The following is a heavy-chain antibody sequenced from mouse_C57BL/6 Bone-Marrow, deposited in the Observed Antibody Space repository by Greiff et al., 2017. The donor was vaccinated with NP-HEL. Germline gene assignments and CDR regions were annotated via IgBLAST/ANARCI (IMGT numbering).Heavy chain of an antibody. J-gene: IGHJ2*01. V-gene: IGHV1-26*01. CDR3: ARSLIYYDYD. CDR2: INPNNGGT. D-gene: IGHD2-4*01. Sequence: EVQLQQSGPELVKPGASVKISCKASGYTFTDYYMNWVKQSHGKSLEWIGDINPNNGGTSYNQKFKGKATLTVDKSSSTAYMELRSLTSEDSAVYYCARSLIYYDYDWGQGTTLTVSS. CDR1: GYTFTDYY.